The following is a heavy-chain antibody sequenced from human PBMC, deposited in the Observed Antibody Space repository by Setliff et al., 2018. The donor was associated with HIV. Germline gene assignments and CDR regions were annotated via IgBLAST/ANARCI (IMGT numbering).Heavy chain of an antibody. V-gene: IGHV1-69*05. J-gene: IGHJ6*02. Sequence: PGASVKVSCKASGGTFSSYAISWVRQAPGQGLEWMGGIIPIFGTANYAQKFQGRVTITTDESTSTAYMELSSLRSEDTAVYYCARCRGTRYFDWLPMDVWGQGTTVTAP. CDR1: GGTFSSYA. CDR2: IIPIFGTA. CDR3: ARCRGTRYFDWLPMDV. D-gene: IGHD3-9*01.